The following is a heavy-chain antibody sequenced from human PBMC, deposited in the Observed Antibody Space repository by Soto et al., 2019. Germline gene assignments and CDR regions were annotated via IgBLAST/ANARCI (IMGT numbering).Heavy chain of an antibody. V-gene: IGHV4-4*02. D-gene: IGHD6-19*01. Sequence: SETLSLTCAVSGGSISSSNWWSWVRQPPGKGLEWIGEIYHSGSTNYNPSLKSRVTISVDKSKNQFSLKLSSVTAANTAVYYCARDSGSSGWYNYYGVDVWGQGTTVTVSS. J-gene: IGHJ6*02. CDR3: ARDSGSSGWYNYYGVDV. CDR1: GGSISSSNW. CDR2: IYHSGST.